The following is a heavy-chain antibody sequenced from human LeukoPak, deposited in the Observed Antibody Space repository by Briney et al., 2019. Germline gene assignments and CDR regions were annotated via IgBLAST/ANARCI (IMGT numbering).Heavy chain of an antibody. CDR3: ARGTVGTYYFYYMDV. V-gene: IGHV3-23*01. CDR2: IGGSVAET. J-gene: IGHJ6*03. CDR1: GFTFSKYA. D-gene: IGHD6-13*01. Sequence: GGSLRLSCAASGFTFSKYAMTWVRQAPGKGLECVSAIGGSVAETYSADSVKGRFAISRDNSKNTLYLQMNSLRAEDTAIYYCARGTVGTYYFYYMDVWGKGTTVTVSS.